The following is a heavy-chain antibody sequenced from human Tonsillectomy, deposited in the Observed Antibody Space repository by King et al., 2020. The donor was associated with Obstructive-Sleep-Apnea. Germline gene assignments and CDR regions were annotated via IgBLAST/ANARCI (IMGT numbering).Heavy chain of an antibody. J-gene: IGHJ4*02. CDR2: IYHSGKT. Sequence: LQLQESGSGLVKPSQTLSLTCAVSGGSINSGGYPWSWIRQPPGKGLEWIGHIYHSGKTYYNPSLNSRVTISVDRSKNQFSLNVSSVTAADTAVYYCARKHPRYCNGTSCPGGFEYWGQGTLVTVSS. CDR1: GGSINSGGYP. D-gene: IGHD2-2*01. V-gene: IGHV4-30-2*01. CDR3: ARKHPRYCNGTSCPGGFEY.